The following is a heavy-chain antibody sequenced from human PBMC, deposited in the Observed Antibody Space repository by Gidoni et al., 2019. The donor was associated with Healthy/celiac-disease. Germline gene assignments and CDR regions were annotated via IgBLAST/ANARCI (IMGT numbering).Heavy chain of an antibody. D-gene: IGHD6-13*01. CDR1: GDSVSSNRAS. CDR3: ARAERGYSSSWYGGYWFDP. V-gene: IGHV6-1*01. Sequence: QVQLQQSGPGLVKPSQTLSLTCAISGDSVSSNRASCNWIRQSPSRGLEWLGRTYYRSKWYNDYAVSVKSRITINPDTSKNQFSLQLNSVTPEDTAVYYCARAERGYSSSWYGGYWFDPWGQGTLVTVSS. J-gene: IGHJ5*02. CDR2: TYYRSKWYN.